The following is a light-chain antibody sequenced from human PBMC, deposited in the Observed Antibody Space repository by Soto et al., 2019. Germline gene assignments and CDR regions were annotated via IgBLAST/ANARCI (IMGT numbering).Light chain of an antibody. CDR2: GAS. Sequence: IVVTQSPFTLSVSPAQTATLSCRASQNVFNNLAWYQVKPGQAPRLLIYGASTRATGIPVRFSGSGSGTEFTLTISSLQSEDFAVYYCQQYHNWPITFGQGARLEIK. CDR3: QQYHNWPIT. J-gene: IGKJ5*01. CDR1: QNVFNN. V-gene: IGKV3-15*01.